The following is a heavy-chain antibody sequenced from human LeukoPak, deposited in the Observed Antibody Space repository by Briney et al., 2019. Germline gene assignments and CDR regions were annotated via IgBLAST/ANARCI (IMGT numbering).Heavy chain of an antibody. CDR3: AISLHYYDSSGPLHY. V-gene: IGHV1-69*13. D-gene: IGHD3-22*01. CDR1: GYTFTGYY. Sequence: SVKVSCKASGYTFTGYYMHWVRQAPGQGLEWMGGIIPIFGTANYAQKFQGRVTITADESTSTAYMELSSLRSEDTAVYYCAISLHYYDSSGPLHYWGQGTLITVSS. CDR2: IIPIFGTA. J-gene: IGHJ4*02.